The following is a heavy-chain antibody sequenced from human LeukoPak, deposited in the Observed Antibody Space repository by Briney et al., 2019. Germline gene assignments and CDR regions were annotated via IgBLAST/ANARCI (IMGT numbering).Heavy chain of an antibody. CDR3: ARAFRGPYYYYGMDG. CDR2: IIPIFGTA. V-gene: IGHV1-69*13. J-gene: IGHJ6*02. D-gene: IGHD2-15*01. CDR1: GGTFSSYA. Sequence: ASVKVSCKASGGTFSSYAISWVRQAPGQGLEWMGGIIPIFGTANCAQKFQGRVTITADESTSTAYMELSSLRSEDTAVYYCARAFRGPYYYYGMDGWGQGTTGTVS.